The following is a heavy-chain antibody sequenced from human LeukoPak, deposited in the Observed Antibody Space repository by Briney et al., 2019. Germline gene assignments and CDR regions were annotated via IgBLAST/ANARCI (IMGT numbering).Heavy chain of an antibody. D-gene: IGHD5-12*01. CDR3: ARKLNGYGGYILYYYYGMDV. CDR1: GFTFSSYW. CDR2: IKQDGSEK. V-gene: IGHV3-7*01. Sequence: GGSLRLSCAASGFTFSSYWMSWVPQAPGKGLEWVANIKQDGSEKYYVDSVKGRFTISRDNAKNSLYLQMNSLRAEDTAVYYCARKLNGYGGYILYYYYGMDVWGQGTTVTVSS. J-gene: IGHJ6*02.